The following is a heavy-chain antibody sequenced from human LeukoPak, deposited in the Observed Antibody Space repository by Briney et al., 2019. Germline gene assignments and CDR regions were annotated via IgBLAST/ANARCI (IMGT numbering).Heavy chain of an antibody. V-gene: IGHV3-30*01. CDR1: GFTFSSYA. CDR3: ARDRGLLEYSSSSSKKGDYYMDV. CDR2: ISYDGSNK. D-gene: IGHD6-6*01. J-gene: IGHJ6*03. Sequence: GGSLRLSCAASGFTFSSYAMHWVRQAPGKGLEWVAVISYDGSNKYYADSVKGRFTISRDNSKNTLYLQMNSLRAEDTAVYYCARDRGLLEYSSSSSKKGDYYMDVWGKGTTVTVSS.